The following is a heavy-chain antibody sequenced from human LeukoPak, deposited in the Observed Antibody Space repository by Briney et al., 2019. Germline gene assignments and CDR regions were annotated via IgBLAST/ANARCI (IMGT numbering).Heavy chain of an antibody. CDR1: GYRLRNHG. Sequence: GASVKVSCKASGYRLRNHGISWVRQAPGQGLEWMGWIGADSGDTHGDTHYAEKLQGRVTMTTDTSTDTAYTDLRSLTSDDTAVYYCARGSSPYNWYFDLWGHGTLVTVSS. V-gene: IGHV1-18*01. J-gene: IGHJ2*01. D-gene: IGHD4-11*01. CDR3: ARGSSPYNWYFDL. CDR2: IGADSGDTHGDT.